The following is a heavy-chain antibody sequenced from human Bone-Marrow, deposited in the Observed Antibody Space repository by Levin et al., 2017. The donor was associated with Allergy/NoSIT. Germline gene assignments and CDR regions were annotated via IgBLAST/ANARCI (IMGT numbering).Heavy chain of an antibody. CDR1: GFTFDDYA. Sequence: GGSLRLSCAASGFTFDDYAMHWVRQPPGKGLEWVSGISWNSGSIDYADSVKGRFTISRDNAKSSLYLQMNSLRAEDTAFYYCAKDKSSTWYTSDAFDVWGQWTMVTVSS. V-gene: IGHV3-9*01. CDR2: ISWNSGSI. J-gene: IGHJ3*01. CDR3: AKDKSSTWYTSDAFDV. D-gene: IGHD6-13*01.